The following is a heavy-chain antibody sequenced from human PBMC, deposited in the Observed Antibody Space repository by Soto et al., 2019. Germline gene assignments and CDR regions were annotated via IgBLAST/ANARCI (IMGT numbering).Heavy chain of an antibody. Sequence: QVQLVESGGGVVQPGRSLRLSCAASGFMFSNHGMHWVRQAPGKGLEWVAVIWSDGNNRYYADSVKGRFTISRDNSKNTLNRQMKSLRAEDTAVYYCVRGDNWNDEASDYWGQGTLFTVSS. V-gene: IGHV3-33*01. D-gene: IGHD1-1*01. J-gene: IGHJ4*02. CDR1: GFMFSNHG. CDR3: VRGDNWNDEASDY. CDR2: IWSDGNNR.